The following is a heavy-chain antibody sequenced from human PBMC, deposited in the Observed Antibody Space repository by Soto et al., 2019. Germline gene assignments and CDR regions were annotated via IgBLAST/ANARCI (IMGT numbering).Heavy chain of an antibody. V-gene: IGHV4-61*01. J-gene: IGHJ4*02. D-gene: IGHD7-27*01. Sequence: QVQLQESGPGLVKPSDTLSLNCTVSGASVSTGSYYWSWIRQPPGKGLEWIGYIYHSGSTSYNPSLKSRVTRSVDTSKNQFSLKLRSVTAADSAVYYCARETASRHWVDYWGQGTLVTVSS. CDR3: ARETASRHWVDY. CDR2: IYHSGST. CDR1: GASVSTGSYY.